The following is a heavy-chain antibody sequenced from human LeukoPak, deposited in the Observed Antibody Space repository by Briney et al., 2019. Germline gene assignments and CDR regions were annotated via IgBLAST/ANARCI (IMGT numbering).Heavy chain of an antibody. D-gene: IGHD1-26*01. J-gene: IGHJ4*02. V-gene: IGHV3-7*01. Sequence: GGSLRLSCAASGFIFSSSWMSWARQAPGKGLECVANIKQDGSEKYYVDSVKGRFTISRDNAKNSLYLQMNSLRAEDTAVYYCASGSHFDYWGQGTLVTVSS. CDR3: ASGSHFDY. CDR2: IKQDGSEK. CDR1: GFIFSSSW.